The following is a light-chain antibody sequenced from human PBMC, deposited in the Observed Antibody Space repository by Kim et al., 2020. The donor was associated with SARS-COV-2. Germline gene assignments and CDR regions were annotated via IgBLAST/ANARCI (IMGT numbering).Light chain of an antibody. CDR2: DTS. CDR3: SVLHNGGRP. CDR1: TGPVTNGHY. Sequence: PGGTVTLPCGSSTGPVTNGHYPYWFQQKPGQVPRTLIYDTSNKGSWTPARFSGSLLGGKAALTLSDAQPEDEADYYCSVLHNGGRPFGGGTQLTVL. J-gene: IGLJ2*01. V-gene: IGLV7-46*01.